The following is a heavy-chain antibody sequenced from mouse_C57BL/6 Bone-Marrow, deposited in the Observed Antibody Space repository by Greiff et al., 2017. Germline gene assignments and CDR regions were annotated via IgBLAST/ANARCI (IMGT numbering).Heavy chain of an antibody. Sequence: QVQLQQPGAELVKPGASVKLSCKASGYTFTSYWMQWVKQRPGQGLEWIGELDPSDSYTKYNQKFKGKATLTVDTSSSPAYLQRSSLTSEDSAVYYCARDYDYAMDYWGQGTSVPVSS. V-gene: IGHV1-50*01. CDR2: LDPSDSYT. J-gene: IGHJ4*01. D-gene: IGHD2-4*01. CDR3: ARDYDYAMDY. CDR1: GYTFTSYW.